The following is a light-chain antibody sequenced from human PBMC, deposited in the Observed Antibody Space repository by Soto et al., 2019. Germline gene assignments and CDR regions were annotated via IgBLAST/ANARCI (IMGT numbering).Light chain of an antibody. Sequence: QSALTQPASVSGSPGQSITISCTGTSSDFGGYNYVSWYQQHPGKAPKLIIYDVTNRPSGVSNRFSGPKSGNTASLTISGLQAEDEADYYCSSYTSSSTLEVFGTGTKVTVL. J-gene: IGLJ1*01. V-gene: IGLV2-14*01. CDR2: DVT. CDR3: SSYTSSSTLEV. CDR1: SSDFGGYNY.